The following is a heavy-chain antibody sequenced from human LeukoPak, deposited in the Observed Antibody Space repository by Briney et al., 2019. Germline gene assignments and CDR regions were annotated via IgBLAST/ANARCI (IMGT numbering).Heavy chain of an antibody. CDR2: ISSSSTYI. CDR3: ARGYRVLANFDY. D-gene: IGHD3-16*02. V-gene: IGHV3-21*01. Sequence: AGSLRLSCAASGFTFSSYNMNWVRQAPGKGLEWVASISSSSTYIYYADSVKGRFTISTDNAKNSLYLQMNGLSAEDTAVYYCARGYRVLANFDYWGQGTLVSASS. CDR1: GFTFSSYN. J-gene: IGHJ4*02.